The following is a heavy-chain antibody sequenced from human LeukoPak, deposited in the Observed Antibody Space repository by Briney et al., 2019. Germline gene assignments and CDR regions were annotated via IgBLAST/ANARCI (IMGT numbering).Heavy chain of an antibody. Sequence: GESLRISCKGSGYSFTSYWISWVRQMPGKGLEWMGRIDPSDSYTNYSPSFQGHVTISADKSISTAYLQWSSLKASDTAMYYCASANYYDSSGYAFDIWGQGTMVTVSS. CDR3: ASANYYDSSGYAFDI. CDR2: IDPSDSYT. V-gene: IGHV5-10-1*01. J-gene: IGHJ3*02. CDR1: GYSFTSYW. D-gene: IGHD3-22*01.